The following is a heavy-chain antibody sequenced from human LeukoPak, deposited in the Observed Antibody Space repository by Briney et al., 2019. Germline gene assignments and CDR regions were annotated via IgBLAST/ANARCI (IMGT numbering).Heavy chain of an antibody. D-gene: IGHD3-3*01. Sequence: GGSLKLSCAASGFTFSSYSMNWVRQAPGKGLEWVSYISSRSSSTSYADSVKGRFTITRDNAKNSLYLQMNSLRVEDTAVYYCARVFRPSLTVFIIRGAFDIWGQGTMVTVSS. CDR1: GFTFSSYS. J-gene: IGHJ3*02. V-gene: IGHV3-48*01. CDR2: ISSRSSST. CDR3: ARVFRPSLTVFIIRGAFDI.